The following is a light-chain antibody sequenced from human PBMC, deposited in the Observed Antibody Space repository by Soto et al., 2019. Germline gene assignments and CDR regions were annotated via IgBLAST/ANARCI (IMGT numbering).Light chain of an antibody. V-gene: IGLV2-14*01. Sequence: QSALTQPASVSGSPGQSITISCTGTSSDVGGYNYVSWYQQHPGKAPKLMIYDVSNRPSGVSNRFSGSKSGNTASLTISGPQAEDEADYYYSSYTSSSTLDVVFGGGTKLTVL. CDR2: DVS. J-gene: IGLJ2*01. CDR1: SSDVGGYNY. CDR3: SSYTSSSTLDVV.